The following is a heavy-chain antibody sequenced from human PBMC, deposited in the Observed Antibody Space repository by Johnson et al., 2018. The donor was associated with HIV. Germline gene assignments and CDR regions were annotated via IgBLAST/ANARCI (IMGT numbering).Heavy chain of an antibody. CDR2: ITYDGTKK. J-gene: IGHJ3*02. CDR3: AKPPSMGADAFDI. V-gene: IGHV3-30*18. D-gene: IGHD3-16*01. Sequence: QVQLVESGGGVVQPGRSLRVSCGASGFTFSSYDMHWVRQAPGKGLEWVAVITYDGTKKYFADSVKGRFNISRDNSKNTLYLQMNRVRPEDAAVYYCAKPPSMGADAFDIWGQGTMVTVSS. CDR1: GFTFSSYD.